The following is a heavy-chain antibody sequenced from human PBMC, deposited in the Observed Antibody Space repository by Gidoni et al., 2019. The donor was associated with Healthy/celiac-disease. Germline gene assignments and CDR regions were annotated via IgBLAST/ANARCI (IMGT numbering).Heavy chain of an antibody. D-gene: IGHD4-17*01. CDR3: AKADSGTTVVTPYFDY. CDR1: GFTFSRYA. V-gene: IGHV3-23*01. CDR2: ISGSGGST. Sequence: EVQLLESGGGLVQPGGSLRLSCAASGFTFSRYAMSWVRQAPGKGLEWVSAISGSGGSTYYADSVKGRFTISRDNSKNTLYLQMNSLRAEDTAVYYCAKADSGTTVVTPYFDYWGQGTLVTVSS. J-gene: IGHJ4*02.